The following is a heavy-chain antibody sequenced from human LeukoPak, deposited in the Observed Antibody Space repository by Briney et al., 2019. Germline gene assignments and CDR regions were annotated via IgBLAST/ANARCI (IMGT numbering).Heavy chain of an antibody. CDR3: ARVGGWYYFDY. CDR2: VGHSGSA. J-gene: IGHJ4*02. CDR1: GGSFSAFF. D-gene: IGHD6-19*01. Sequence: SETLSLTCAVSGGSFSAFFWRWIRQPSGKGLEWIGDVGHSGSADYNPSLKSRVSISVETSKSHFSLKLTSVTAADTAVYYCARVGGWYYFDYWGQGTLVTVSS. V-gene: IGHV4-34*01.